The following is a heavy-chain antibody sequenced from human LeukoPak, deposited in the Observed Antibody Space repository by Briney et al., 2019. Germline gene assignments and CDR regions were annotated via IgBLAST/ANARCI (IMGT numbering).Heavy chain of an antibody. CDR2: INPNSGGT. Sequence: ASVKVSCKASGYTFTGYYMHWVRQAPGQGLEWMGWINPNSGGTNYAQKFQGRVTTTRDTSISTAYMELSRLRSDDTAVYYCARGYCSSTSCYGMDVWGQGTTVTVSS. J-gene: IGHJ6*02. V-gene: IGHV1-2*02. CDR3: ARGYCSSTSCYGMDV. D-gene: IGHD2-2*01. CDR1: GYTFTGYY.